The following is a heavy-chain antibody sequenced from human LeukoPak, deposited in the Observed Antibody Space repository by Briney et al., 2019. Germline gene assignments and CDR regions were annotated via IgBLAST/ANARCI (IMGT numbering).Heavy chain of an antibody. J-gene: IGHJ4*02. V-gene: IGHV4-34*01. D-gene: IGHD2-2*01. CDR1: GGSFSGYY. CDR2: INHSGST. Sequence: SETLSLTCAVYGGSFSGYYWSWTRQPPGKGLEWIGEINHSGSTNYNPSLKSRVTISVDTSKNQFSLKLSSVTAADTAVYYCARAWVPAAHFDYWGQGTLVTVSS. CDR3: ARAWVPAAHFDY.